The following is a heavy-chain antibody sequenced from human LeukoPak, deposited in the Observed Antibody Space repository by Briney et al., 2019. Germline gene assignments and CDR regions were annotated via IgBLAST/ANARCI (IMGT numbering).Heavy chain of an antibody. CDR3: ARESLVVPAAMQGGYYYYYGMDV. CDR1: GFTFSSYS. CDR2: ISSSSSYI. V-gene: IGHV3-21*01. Sequence: GGSLRLSCAASGFTFSSYSMNWVRQASGKGLEWVSSISSSSSYIYYADSVKGRFTISRDNAKNSLYLQMNSLRAEDTAVYYCARESLVVPAAMQGGYYYYYGMDVWGKGTTVTVSS. D-gene: IGHD2-2*01. J-gene: IGHJ6*04.